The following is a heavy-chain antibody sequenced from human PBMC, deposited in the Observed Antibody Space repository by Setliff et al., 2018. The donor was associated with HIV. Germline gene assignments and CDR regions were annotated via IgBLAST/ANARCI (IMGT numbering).Heavy chain of an antibody. CDR1: GASINSERDY. J-gene: IGHJ5*02. V-gene: IGHV4-61*09. CDR3: SIAAYDAVDWLDP. D-gene: IGHD1-1*01. CDR2: VHASWVT. Sequence: SETLSLTCTVSGASINSERDYWTWIRQPAGKGLEWIGHVHASWVTYYNPSLKSRVTISQDTYKNQFSLRLTSVTAADTAVYYCSIAAYDAVDWLDPWGQGTLVTVSS.